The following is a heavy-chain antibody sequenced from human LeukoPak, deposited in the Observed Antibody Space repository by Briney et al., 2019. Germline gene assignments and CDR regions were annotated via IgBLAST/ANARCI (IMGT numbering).Heavy chain of an antibody. CDR3: ARRMVRGVGFDY. Sequence: SETLSLTCTVSGGSISSSSYYWGWIRQPPGKGLEWIGSICYSGSTYYNPSLKSRVTISVDTSKNQFSLKLSSVTAADTAVYYCARRMVRGVGFDYWGQGTLVTVSS. CDR2: ICYSGST. J-gene: IGHJ4*02. V-gene: IGHV4-39*01. CDR1: GGSISSSSYY. D-gene: IGHD3-10*01.